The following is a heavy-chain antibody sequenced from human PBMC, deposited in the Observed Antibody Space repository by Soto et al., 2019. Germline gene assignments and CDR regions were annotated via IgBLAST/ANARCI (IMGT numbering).Heavy chain of an antibody. V-gene: IGHV4-4*02. CDR3: SRVRQGCSANNCYFDP. CDR1: GGSVRAPDW. CDR2: VHISGHS. D-gene: IGHD1-1*01. J-gene: IGHJ5*01. Sequence: QVHLQESGPGLVAPSGTLSLTCTLSGGSVRAPDWWNWVRQSPDKGLEWIAEVHISGHSNYNPSLRSRDSVSIDSSKNQFYLNLKSVTAADTAIYYCSRVRQGCSANNCYFDPWGQGTQVTISS.